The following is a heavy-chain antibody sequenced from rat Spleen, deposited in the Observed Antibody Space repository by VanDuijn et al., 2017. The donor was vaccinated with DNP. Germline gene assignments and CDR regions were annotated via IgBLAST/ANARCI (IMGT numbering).Heavy chain of an antibody. J-gene: IGHJ2*01. V-gene: IGHV5-22*01. CDR1: GFALSDYY. D-gene: IGHD4-3*01. Sequence: EVQLVESGGGLEQPGRALNLSCKASGFALSDYYMAWVRQTPKTGLEWVASISYDGGSTYYRDSVKGRFTISRDNTKNTLYLQMNSLRSEDTATYYCARHEAGIRGTEDYWGQGVMVTVSS. CDR2: ISYDGGST. CDR3: ARHEAGIRGTEDY.